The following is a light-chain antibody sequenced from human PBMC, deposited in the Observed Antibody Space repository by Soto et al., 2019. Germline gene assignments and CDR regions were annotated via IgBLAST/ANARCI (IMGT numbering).Light chain of an antibody. CDR2: ATS. CDR3: QKYNSAPLT. V-gene: IGKV1-27*01. J-gene: IGKJ4*01. CDR1: QGIAPY. Sequence: DVQMTQSPSSLSAFVGDRVTITCRASQGIAPYLAWFQQKPGKVPKLLIYATSTLQSGVPSRFSGSGYGTDFTLNINSLLPEDVGTYYCQKYNSAPLTFGGGTKVDIK.